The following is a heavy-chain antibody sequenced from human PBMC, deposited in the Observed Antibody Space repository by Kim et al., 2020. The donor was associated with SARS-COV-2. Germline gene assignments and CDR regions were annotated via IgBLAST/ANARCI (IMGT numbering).Heavy chain of an antibody. V-gene: IGHV4-59*01. CDR2: IYYSGST. D-gene: IGHD5-18*01. J-gene: IGHJ4*02. Sequence: SETLSLTCTVSGCSISSYYWSWIRQPPGKGLEWIGYIYYSGSTNYNPSLKSRVTISVDTSKNQFSLKLSSVTAADTAVYYCARDRRSYGYFDYWGQGTL. CDR1: GCSISSYY. CDR3: ARDRRSYGYFDY.